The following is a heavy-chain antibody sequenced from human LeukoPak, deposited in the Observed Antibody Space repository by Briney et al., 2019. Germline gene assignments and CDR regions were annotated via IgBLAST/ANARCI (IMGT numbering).Heavy chain of an antibody. D-gene: IGHD3-22*01. CDR2: IIPIFGTA. Sequence: SVKVSCKASGGTFTSYAISWVRQAPGQGLEWMGGIIPIFGTANYAQKFQGRVTITADESTSTAYMELSSLRSEDTAVYYCARVPGGVSSGYYYYYFDYWGQGTLVTVSS. J-gene: IGHJ4*02. CDR3: ARVPGGVSSGYYYYYFDY. V-gene: IGHV1-69*13. CDR1: GGTFTSYA.